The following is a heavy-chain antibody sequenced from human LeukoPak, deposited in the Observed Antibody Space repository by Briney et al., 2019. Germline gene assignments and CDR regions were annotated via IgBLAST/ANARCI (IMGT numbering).Heavy chain of an antibody. J-gene: IGHJ6*02. V-gene: IGHV3-48*03. D-gene: IGHD5-18*01. CDR3: ARDRPPRGIQLWPDYYGMDV. CDR2: ISSSGSTI. Sequence: PGGSLRLSCAAPGFTFSSYEMNWVRQAPGKGLEWVSYISSSGSTIYYADSVKGRFTISRDNAKNSLYLQMNSLRAEDTAVYYCARDRPPRGIQLWPDYYGMDVWGQGTTVTVSS. CDR1: GFTFSSYE.